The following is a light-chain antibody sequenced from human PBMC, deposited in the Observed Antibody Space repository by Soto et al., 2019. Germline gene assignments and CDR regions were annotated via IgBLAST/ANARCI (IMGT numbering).Light chain of an antibody. CDR3: QQYNNWPPWT. J-gene: IGKJ1*01. V-gene: IGKV3D-15*01. CDR2: GAS. CDR1: QRVSSN. Sequence: EIVMAQSPATLSMSPGERATLSCRASQRVSSNLAWYQQKPGQAPRLLIYGASTRATGIPARFSGSGSETEFTLTISSLXSEDCAVYYCQQYNNWPPWTFGQGTKVDIK.